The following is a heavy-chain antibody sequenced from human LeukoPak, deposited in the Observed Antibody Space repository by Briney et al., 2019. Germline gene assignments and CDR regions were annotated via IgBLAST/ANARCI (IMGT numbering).Heavy chain of an antibody. CDR3: ARTRGVPYGDYLNDY. Sequence: SSETLSLTCTVSGGSISSYYWSWIRQPPGKGLEWIGYVFYSGRTDHNPSLKSRLTISVDTSKNQFSLKLSSVTAADTAVYYCARTRGVPYGDYLNDYWGQGTLVTVSS. D-gene: IGHD4-17*01. CDR2: VFYSGRT. V-gene: IGHV4-59*01. CDR1: GGSISSYY. J-gene: IGHJ4*02.